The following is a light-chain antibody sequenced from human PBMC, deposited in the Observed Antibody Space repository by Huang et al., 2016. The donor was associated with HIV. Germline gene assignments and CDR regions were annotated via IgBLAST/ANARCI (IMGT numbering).Light chain of an antibody. V-gene: IGKV3-15*01. Sequence: IVMTQSPATLSVSPGERATLSCRASPSVSSNLAWYQQNHGQAPRVLIDGASTRVTGVPERFSGSGSGTEFTLTISSLQSEDVAVYYCQQYDNEPIAFGQGTGLEI. J-gene: IGKJ5*01. CDR1: PSVSSN. CDR3: QQYDNEPIA. CDR2: GAS.